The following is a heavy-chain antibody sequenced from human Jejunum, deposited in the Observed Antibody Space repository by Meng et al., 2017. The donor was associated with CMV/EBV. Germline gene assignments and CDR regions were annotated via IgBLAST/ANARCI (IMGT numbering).Heavy chain of an antibody. CDR1: GFTFSNYA. CDR3: AKDPSREEA. J-gene: IGHJ5*02. CDR2: ITTSGDAT. Sequence: GRLLESGGGLVQPGESLRLSCAASGFTFSNYAMSWVRQAPGKGLEWVSTITTSGDATYYADSVRGRFTISRDNSKNTLNLQMNSLRAEDTAVYYCAKDPSREEAWGQGTLVTVSS. V-gene: IGHV3-23*01. D-gene: IGHD5-24*01.